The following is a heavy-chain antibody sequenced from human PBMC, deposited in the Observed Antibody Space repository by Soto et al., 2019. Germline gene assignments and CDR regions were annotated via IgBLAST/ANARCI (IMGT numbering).Heavy chain of an antibody. CDR1: GFTFSNYA. CDR3: AKVSNKWAVAQRGYFDY. J-gene: IGHJ4*02. Sequence: EVQVLDSGGGLVQPGGSQRLSCEASGFTFSNYAMSWVRQAPGKGLEWVSTISATGSTLYADSVKGRFTITRDNSKNTVYLQMNSLRAEDTAVYYCAKVSNKWAVAQRGYFDYWGQGTLVTVSS. CDR2: ISATGST. D-gene: IGHD6-19*01. V-gene: IGHV3-23*01.